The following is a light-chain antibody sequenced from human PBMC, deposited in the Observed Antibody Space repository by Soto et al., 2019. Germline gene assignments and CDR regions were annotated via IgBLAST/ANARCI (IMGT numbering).Light chain of an antibody. V-gene: IGKV1-27*01. Sequence: DVQMTQSPSSLSAFVGDRVTITCRASQGIAPYLAWFQQKPGKVPKLLIYATSTLQSGVPSRFSGSGSGTDFTLTNSSLQPEDVATYYCQKYNSAPLTFGGGTKVEIK. J-gene: IGKJ4*01. CDR3: QKYNSAPLT. CDR1: QGIAPY. CDR2: ATS.